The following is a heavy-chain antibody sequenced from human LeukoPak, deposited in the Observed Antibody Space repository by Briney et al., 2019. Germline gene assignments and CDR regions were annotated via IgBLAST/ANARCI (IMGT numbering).Heavy chain of an antibody. CDR1: GFTFDDYG. V-gene: IGHV4-34*01. CDR2: INHSGST. J-gene: IGHJ4*02. D-gene: IGHD3-10*01. Sequence: GSLRLSXAASGFTFDDYGMTWVRQAPGKGLEWIGEINHSGSTNYNPSLKSRVTISVDTSKNQFSLKLSSVTAADTAVYYCARGQTETMVRGTLDYWGQGTLVTVSS. CDR3: ARGQTETMVRGTLDY.